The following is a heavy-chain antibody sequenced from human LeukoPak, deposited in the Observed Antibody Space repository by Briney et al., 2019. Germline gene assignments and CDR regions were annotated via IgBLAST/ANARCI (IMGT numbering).Heavy chain of an antibody. CDR3: ARGRGEDARTPHY. V-gene: IGHV4-61*08. CDR1: GDSVSRSDSY. J-gene: IGHJ4*02. Sequence: NASETLSLTCSVSGDSVSRSDSYWDWIRQPPGKGLEWIGYIHYSGSTNYNPSLKSRVTISVDTSKNQFSLKLSSVTAADTAVYYCARGRGEDARTPHYWGQGTLVTVSS. D-gene: IGHD3-16*01. CDR2: IHYSGST.